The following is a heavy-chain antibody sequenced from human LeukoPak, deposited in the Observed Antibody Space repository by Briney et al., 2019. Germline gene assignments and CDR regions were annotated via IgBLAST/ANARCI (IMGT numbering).Heavy chain of an antibody. V-gene: IGHV3-23*01. Sequence: EGSLSLSCAASGFTFSSYAMSWVRQAPGKGLEWVSAISGSGGSTYYADSVKGRFTISRDNSTNTLYLQMNSLRAEDTAVYYCAKAAGPPGDDYWGQGTLVTVSS. J-gene: IGHJ4*02. CDR2: ISGSGGST. CDR3: AKAAGPPGDDY. CDR1: GFTFSSYA. D-gene: IGHD3-16*01.